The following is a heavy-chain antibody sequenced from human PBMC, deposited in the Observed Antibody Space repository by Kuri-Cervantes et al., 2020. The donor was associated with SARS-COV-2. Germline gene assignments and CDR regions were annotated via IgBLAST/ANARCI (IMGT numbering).Heavy chain of an antibody. Sequence: SETLSLTCTVSGGSISSYYWSWIRQPPGKGLEWIGYIYYSGSTNYNPSLKSRVTISVDTSKNQFSLKPSSVTAADTAVYYCARWQKYGSGSYSDAFDIWGQGTMVTVSS. CDR3: ARWQKYGSGSYSDAFDI. CDR2: IYYSGST. V-gene: IGHV4-59*01. D-gene: IGHD3-10*01. J-gene: IGHJ3*02. CDR1: GGSISSYY.